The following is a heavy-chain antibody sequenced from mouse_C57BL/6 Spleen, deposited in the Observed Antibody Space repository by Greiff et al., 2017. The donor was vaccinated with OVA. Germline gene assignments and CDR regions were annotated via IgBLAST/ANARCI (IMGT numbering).Heavy chain of an antibody. CDR2: ISYDGSN. J-gene: IGHJ3*01. CDR1: GYSITSGYY. V-gene: IGHV3-6*01. Sequence: EVQLVESGPGLVKPSQSLSLTCSVTGYSITSGYYWNWIRQFPGNKLEWMGYISYDGSNNYNPSLKNRISITRDTSKNQFFLKLNSVTTEDTATYYCAREGYDYGNYVDWFAYWGQGTLVTVSA. CDR3: AREGYDYGNYVDWFAY. D-gene: IGHD2-1*01.